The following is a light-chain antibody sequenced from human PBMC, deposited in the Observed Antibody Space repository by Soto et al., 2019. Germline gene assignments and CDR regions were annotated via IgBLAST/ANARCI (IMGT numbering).Light chain of an antibody. CDR1: QSVHTF. CDR3: HQRSNWPPDT. V-gene: IGKV3-11*01. J-gene: IGKJ5*01. Sequence: GLTHSPDTLSLSAGEGASLSCTASQSVHTFLAWYQQKPGQPPRLLIYGASTRAPGVPARFSGSGSGTDFTLTITSLEPEDFAVYYCHQRSNWPPDTFGQGTRLEIK. CDR2: GAS.